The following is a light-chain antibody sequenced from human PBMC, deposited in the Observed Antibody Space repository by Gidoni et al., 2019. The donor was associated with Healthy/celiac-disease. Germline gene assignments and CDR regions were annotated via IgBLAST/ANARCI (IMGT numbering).Light chain of an antibody. CDR2: KAS. CDR3: QQYNSYPWT. CDR1: QSMSSW. Sequence: DIQMTQSPSTLSASVGDRVTITCRASQSMSSWLAWYQQKPGKAPNLLIYKASSLESGVPSRFSGSESGTEFTLTISSLQPDDFATYYCQQYNSYPWTFGQGTKVEIK. V-gene: IGKV1-5*03. J-gene: IGKJ1*01.